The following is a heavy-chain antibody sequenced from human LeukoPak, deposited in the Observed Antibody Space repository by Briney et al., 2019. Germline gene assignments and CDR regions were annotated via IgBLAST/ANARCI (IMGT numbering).Heavy chain of an antibody. J-gene: IGHJ4*02. CDR2: IIPIFGTA. V-gene: IGHV1-69*05. CDR1: GCTFSSYA. CDR3: ATELAYCGGDCYSGFDY. D-gene: IGHD2-21*02. Sequence: SVKVCCKASGCTFSSYAISWVRQAHGQGLEWMGGIIPIFGTANYAQKYEGRVTITTDESTSTAYMELSSLRSEDTAVYYCATELAYCGGDCYSGFDYWGQGTLVSVSS.